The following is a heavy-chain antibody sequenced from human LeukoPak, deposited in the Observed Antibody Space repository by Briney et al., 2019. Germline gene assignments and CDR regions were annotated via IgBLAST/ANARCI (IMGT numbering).Heavy chain of an antibody. V-gene: IGHV1-2*06. J-gene: IGHJ2*01. Sequence: GASVKVSCKPSGYTFTGYYMHWVRQAPGQGLEWMGRINPNSGATNYAQKFQGRVTMTRDTSISTAYMELTTLRPDDTAVYYCAKSIEYCGADCYGYFDLWGRGTLVTVSS. D-gene: IGHD2-21*02. CDR3: AKSIEYCGADCYGYFDL. CDR1: GYTFTGYY. CDR2: INPNSGAT.